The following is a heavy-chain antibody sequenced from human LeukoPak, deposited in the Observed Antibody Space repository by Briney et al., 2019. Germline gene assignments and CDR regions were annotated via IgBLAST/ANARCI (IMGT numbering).Heavy chain of an antibody. D-gene: IGHD5-18*01. CDR3: AKDRGYSYGYMDV. CDR1: GFTFSSYG. V-gene: IGHV3-33*06. Sequence: GGSLRLSCAASGFTFSSYGMHWVRQAPGKGLEWVAVIWYGGSNKYYADSVKGRFTISRDNSKNTLYLQMNSLRAEDTAVYYCAKDRGYSYGYMDVWGKGTTVTVSS. CDR2: IWYGGSNK. J-gene: IGHJ6*03.